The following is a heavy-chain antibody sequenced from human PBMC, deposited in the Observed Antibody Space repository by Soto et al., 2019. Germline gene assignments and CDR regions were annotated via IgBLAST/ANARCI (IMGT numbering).Heavy chain of an antibody. Sequence: SETLSLTCTVSSGSVSSGSSYWSWIRQPPGKGLEYIGNIYYSGSTNYNPSLKSRVTISIDTSKNQFSLKLSSVTAADTAVYYCARALSEPGYFYYGMDVWGQGTTVTVSS. J-gene: IGHJ6*02. CDR1: SGSVSSGSSY. V-gene: IGHV4-61*01. D-gene: IGHD3-10*01. CDR3: ARALSEPGYFYYGMDV. CDR2: IYYSGST.